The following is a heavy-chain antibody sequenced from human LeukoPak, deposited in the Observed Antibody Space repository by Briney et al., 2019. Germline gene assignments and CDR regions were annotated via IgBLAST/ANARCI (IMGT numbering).Heavy chain of an antibody. CDR2: IYYTGST. Sequence: SQTRSLTCAVSGDSISSRSYYWGWIRQPPGKGLVWIGCIYYTGSTYYTPSLKSRVTMSVDTSKNQFSLILSSVSAADTAVYYCARVLLSNYDFWSGYSNWFDPWGQGTLVTVSS. D-gene: IGHD3-3*01. CDR3: ARVLLSNYDFWSGYSNWFDP. J-gene: IGHJ5*02. V-gene: IGHV4-39*07. CDR1: GDSISSRSYY.